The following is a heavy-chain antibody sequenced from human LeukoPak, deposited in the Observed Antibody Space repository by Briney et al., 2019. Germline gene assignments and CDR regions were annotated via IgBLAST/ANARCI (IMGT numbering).Heavy chain of an antibody. CDR2: INHSGST. Sequence: KPSETLSLTCAVYGGSFSGYYWSWIRQPPGKGLEWIGEINHSGSTNYNPSLKSRVTISVDTSKNQFSLKLSSVAAADTAVYYCARRYEYVWGSYRYKGSYFDYWGQGTLVTVSS. D-gene: IGHD3-16*02. CDR1: GGSFSGYY. V-gene: IGHV4-34*01. CDR3: ARRYEYVWGSYRYKGSYFDY. J-gene: IGHJ4*02.